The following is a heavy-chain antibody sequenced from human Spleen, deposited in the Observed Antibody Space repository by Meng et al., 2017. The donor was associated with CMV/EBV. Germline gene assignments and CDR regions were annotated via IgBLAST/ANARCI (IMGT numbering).Heavy chain of an antibody. CDR2: INPNSGGT. Sequence: ASVKVSCKAPGYTFTGYYMHWVRQAPGQGLEWMGWINPNSGGTNYAQKFQGRVTMTRDTSISTAYMELSRLRSDDTAVYYCARGPRYCSSTSCWRYYYYGMDVWGQGTTVTVSS. J-gene: IGHJ6*02. CDR3: ARGPRYCSSTSCWRYYYYGMDV. D-gene: IGHD2-2*01. V-gene: IGHV1-2*02. CDR1: GYTFTGYY.